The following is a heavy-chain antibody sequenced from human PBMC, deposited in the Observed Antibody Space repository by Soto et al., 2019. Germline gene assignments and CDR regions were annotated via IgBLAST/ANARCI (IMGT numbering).Heavy chain of an antibody. CDR3: ARADRLAVPMDYALDV. Sequence: QVQLVQSGSEVKKPGASVKVSCQASGYTFTNFDISWVRQAAGQGLEWMGSMNPSSGDTDYPQTFQGRVTMTRNISINTAYMELSTLRSEDTAVFYCARADRLAVPMDYALDVWGQGTTVTVSS. D-gene: IGHD6-19*01. J-gene: IGHJ6*02. CDR2: MNPSSGDT. V-gene: IGHV1-8*01. CDR1: GYTFTNFD.